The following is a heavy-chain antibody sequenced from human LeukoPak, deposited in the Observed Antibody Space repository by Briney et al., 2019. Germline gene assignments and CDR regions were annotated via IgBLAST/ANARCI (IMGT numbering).Heavy chain of an antibody. CDR3: AKGGYCSGTSCPPDY. CDR2: ISGSGGST. Sequence: GGSLRLSCAASGFTFSSYAMSWVRQAPGKGLEWVSAISGSGGSTYYADSVKGRFTISRDNSKNTLYLQMNSLRAEDTALYYCAKGGYCSGTSCPPDYWGQGTLVTVSS. V-gene: IGHV3-23*01. D-gene: IGHD2-2*01. J-gene: IGHJ4*02. CDR1: GFTFSSYA.